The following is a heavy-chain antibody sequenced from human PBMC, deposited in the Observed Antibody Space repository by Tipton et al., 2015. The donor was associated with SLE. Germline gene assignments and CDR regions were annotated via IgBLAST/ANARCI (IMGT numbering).Heavy chain of an antibody. J-gene: IGHJ5*02. Sequence: SLRLSCAASEFTFGSYSMYWVRQAPGGGLEWVSTLTSGGDTVYPDSVRGRFTVSRDNAKNTLYLQMNSLRAEDTAVYYCVRDYEFRLGRFDPWGQGALVTVSS. V-gene: IGHV3-74*01. D-gene: IGHD3/OR15-3a*01. CDR3: VRDYEFRLGRFDP. CDR1: EFTFGSYS. CDR2: LTSGGDT.